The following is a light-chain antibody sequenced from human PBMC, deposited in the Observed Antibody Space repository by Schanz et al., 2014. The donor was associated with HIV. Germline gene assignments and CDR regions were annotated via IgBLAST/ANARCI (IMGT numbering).Light chain of an antibody. CDR1: SSSIKTNT. V-gene: IGLV1-44*01. J-gene: IGLJ3*02. Sequence: QSVLTQPPSASGTPGQRVTISCSGSSSSIKTNTVNWFQQLPGTAPKLLIYNTYHRPSGVPDRFSGSNSGSSASLAISGLQSEDEADYYCATWADSLKGWVFGGGTKLTVL. CDR3: ATWADSLKGWV. CDR2: NTY.